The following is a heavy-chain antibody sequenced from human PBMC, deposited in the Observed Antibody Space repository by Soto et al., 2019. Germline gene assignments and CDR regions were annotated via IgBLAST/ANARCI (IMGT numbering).Heavy chain of an antibody. D-gene: IGHD3-16*01. CDR3: ARTRLSPYDFDY. Sequence: GASVKVSCKASENTFTSYYMHWVRQAPGQGLEWMGIINPSGGSTVYAQNFQGRVTMTRDTSTSTVYMEMSSLRSEDTAVYYCARTRLSPYDFDYWGQGTLVTVSS. J-gene: IGHJ4*02. CDR1: ENTFTSYY. V-gene: IGHV1-46*01. CDR2: INPSGGST.